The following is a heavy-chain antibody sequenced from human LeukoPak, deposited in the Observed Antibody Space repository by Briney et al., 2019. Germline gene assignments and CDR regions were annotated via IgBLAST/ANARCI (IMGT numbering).Heavy chain of an antibody. V-gene: IGHV3-33*06. CDR1: GFTFSSYG. J-gene: IGHJ6*03. Sequence: GGSLRLSCAASGFTFSSYGMDWVRQAPGKGLEWEAVIWYDGSNKYYADSVKGRFTISRDNSKNTLYLQMNSLRAEDTAVYYCAKGLNYYSMDVWGKGTTVTVSS. CDR2: IWYDGSNK. CDR3: AKGLNYYSMDV.